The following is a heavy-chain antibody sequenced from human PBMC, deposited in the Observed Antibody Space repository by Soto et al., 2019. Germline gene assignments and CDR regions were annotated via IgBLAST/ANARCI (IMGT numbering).Heavy chain of an antibody. J-gene: IGHJ4*02. Sequence: GGSLRLSCAASGFTVCSKYVSWVRQAPGKGLEGVSIIPSGGTTYYADSVKGRFTISRDNSKNTLYLQMNSLRAEDTAVYYCAKVHTYYDFWSGYFLFDYWGQGTLVTVSS. D-gene: IGHD3-3*01. CDR2: IPSGGTT. CDR3: AKVHTYYDFWSGYFLFDY. V-gene: IGHV3-53*01. CDR1: GFTVCSKY.